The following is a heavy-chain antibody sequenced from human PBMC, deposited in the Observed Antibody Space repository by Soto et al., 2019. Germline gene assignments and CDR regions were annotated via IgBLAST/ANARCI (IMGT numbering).Heavy chain of an antibody. CDR1: GFTFSSYA. D-gene: IGHD6-19*01. J-gene: IGHJ4*02. V-gene: IGHV3-30-3*01. Sequence: QVQLVESGGGVVQPGRSLRLSCAASGFTFSSYAMHWVRQAPGKGLEWVAVISYDGSNKYYADSVKGRFTISRDNSKNTLYLQMNSLRAEDTAVYYCARGGIAVAGTGFDYWGQGTLVTVSS. CDR2: ISYDGSNK. CDR3: ARGGIAVAGTGFDY.